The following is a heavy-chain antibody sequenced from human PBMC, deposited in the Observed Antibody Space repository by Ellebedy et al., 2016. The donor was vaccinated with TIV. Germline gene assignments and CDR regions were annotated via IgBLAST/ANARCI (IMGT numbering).Heavy chain of an antibody. V-gene: IGHV5-51*06. CDR3: ARLARGGRTTSAAYFDF. CDR2: ISPGGSDT. Sequence: GGSLRLSCKGSGYSFTSYWIGWVRQMPGKGLEWMGIISPGGSDTRYSPSFQGQVTISVDKSITTAYLQWNSLKASDSAMYYCARLARGGRTTSAAYFDFWGQGTLVTVSS. J-gene: IGHJ4*02. CDR1: GYSFTSYW. D-gene: IGHD2-2*01.